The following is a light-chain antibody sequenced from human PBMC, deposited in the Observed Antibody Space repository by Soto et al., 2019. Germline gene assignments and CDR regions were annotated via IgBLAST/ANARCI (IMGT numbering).Light chain of an antibody. CDR3: AAWDDSLSGYV. Sequence: QDVGTQPHWESGTPGQGVTISCSGSSSNIGSNYVYWYQQLPGTAPKLLIYSNNQRPSGVPDRFSGSKSGTSASLAISGLRSEDEADYYCAAWDDSLSGYVLGTGTKVTVL. CDR1: SSNIGSNY. V-gene: IGLV1-47*02. CDR2: SNN. J-gene: IGLJ1*01.